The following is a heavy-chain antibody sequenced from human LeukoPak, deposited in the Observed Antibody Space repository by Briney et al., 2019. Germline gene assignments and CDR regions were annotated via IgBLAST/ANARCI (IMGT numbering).Heavy chain of an antibody. D-gene: IGHD5-18*01. J-gene: IGHJ4*02. Sequence: GGSLRLSCAASGFTFSSYAMHWVRQAPGKGLEWVAVISYDGSNKYYADSVKGRFTISRDNSKNTLYLQMNSLRAEDTAVYYCARAGYSYGYGVYWGQGTLVTVSS. V-gene: IGHV3-30-3*01. CDR2: ISYDGSNK. CDR1: GFTFSSYA. CDR3: ARAGYSYGYGVY.